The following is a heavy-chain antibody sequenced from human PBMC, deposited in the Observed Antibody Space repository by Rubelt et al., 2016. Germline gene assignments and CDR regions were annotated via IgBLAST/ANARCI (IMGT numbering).Heavy chain of an antibody. V-gene: IGHV3-66*01. Sequence: EVQLVESGGGLVQPGGSLRLSCAASGFTVRSNYMSWVRQAPGQGLAWVSVIYSGGSTYDADSVKGRFTISRDNSKNTLYLQMNSLRAGDTAVYYCARGVGSRNTPDAIDIWGQGTMVTVSS. CDR3: ARGVGSRNTPDAIDI. D-gene: IGHD1-26*01. CDR2: IYSGGST. CDR1: GFTVRSNY. J-gene: IGHJ3*02.